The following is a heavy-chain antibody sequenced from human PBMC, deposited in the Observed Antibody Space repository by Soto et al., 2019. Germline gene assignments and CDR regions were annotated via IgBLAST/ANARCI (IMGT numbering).Heavy chain of an antibody. Sequence: ASVKVSCKASGGTFSSYTISWVRQAPGQGLEWMGRIIPILGIANYAQKFQGRVTITADKSTSTAYMELSSLRSEDTAVYYCARDQGVAAAGNYYYYMDVWGKGTTVTV. CDR1: GGTFSSYT. J-gene: IGHJ6*03. CDR2: IIPILGIA. V-gene: IGHV1-69*04. CDR3: ARDQGVAAAGNYYYYMDV. D-gene: IGHD6-13*01.